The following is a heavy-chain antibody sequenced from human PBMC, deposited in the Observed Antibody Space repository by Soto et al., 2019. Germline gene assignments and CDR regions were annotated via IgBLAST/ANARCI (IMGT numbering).Heavy chain of an antibody. V-gene: IGHV3-7*04. CDR3: ARASSGTSGAIDF. J-gene: IGHJ4*02. D-gene: IGHD2-2*01. Sequence: ESGGDLVQPGGSLRLSCAASAFTFDNYWMTWVRQAPGKGLEWVAKIKEDGSEKSYVDSVKGRFTISRDNAKNSVYLQMNSLTVDDTAMYYCARASSGTSGAIDFWGQGALVTVSS. CDR1: AFTFDNYW. CDR2: IKEDGSEK.